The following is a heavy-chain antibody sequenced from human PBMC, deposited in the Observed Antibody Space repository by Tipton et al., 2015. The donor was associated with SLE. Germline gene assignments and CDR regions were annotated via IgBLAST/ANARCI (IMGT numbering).Heavy chain of an antibody. CDR3: ARASAGGGGSWREDY. Sequence: TLSLTCTVSGGSISSYYWNWIRQPPGKGLEWIGYIYYSGSTNYNPSLKSRVTISVDTSKNQFSLKLSSVTAADTAVYYCARASAGGGGSWREDYWGQGTLVTVSS. J-gene: IGHJ4*02. V-gene: IGHV4-59*12. D-gene: IGHD2-15*01. CDR2: IYYSGST. CDR1: GGSISSYY.